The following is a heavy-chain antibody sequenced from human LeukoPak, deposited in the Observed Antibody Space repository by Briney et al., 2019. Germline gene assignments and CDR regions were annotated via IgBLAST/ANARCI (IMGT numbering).Heavy chain of an antibody. Sequence: SETLSLTCTVSGGSISSSRDYWAWIRQPPGKGLEWIANIYYSGSTYYSPSLKSRVTISVDTSKNQFFLKLSSVTAADTAVYYCARDRDGYNGFDYWGQGTLVTVSS. D-gene: IGHD5-24*01. CDR2: IYYSGST. J-gene: IGHJ4*02. CDR1: GGSISSSRDY. V-gene: IGHV4-39*07. CDR3: ARDRDGYNGFDY.